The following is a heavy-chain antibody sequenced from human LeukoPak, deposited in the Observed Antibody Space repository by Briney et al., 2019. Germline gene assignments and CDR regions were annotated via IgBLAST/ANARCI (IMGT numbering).Heavy chain of an antibody. CDR1: GYSISSGYY. Sequence: SETLSLTCTVSGYSISSGYYWGWIRQPPGKGLEWIGSIYHSGSTYYNPSLKSRVTISVDRSKNQFSLKLSSVTAADTAVYYCARTTMMGGWFDPWGQGTLVTVSS. CDR2: IYHSGST. CDR3: ARTTMMGGWFDP. V-gene: IGHV4-38-2*02. J-gene: IGHJ5*02. D-gene: IGHD1-1*01.